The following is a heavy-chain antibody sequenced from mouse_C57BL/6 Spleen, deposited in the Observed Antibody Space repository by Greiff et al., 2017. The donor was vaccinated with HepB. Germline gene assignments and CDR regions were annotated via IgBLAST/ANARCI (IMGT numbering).Heavy chain of an antibody. CDR3: ARLNYYGSRSWFAY. V-gene: IGHV5-12*01. D-gene: IGHD1-1*01. CDR2: ISNGGGST. CDR1: GFTFSDYY. Sequence: EVKLEESGGGLVQPGGSLKLSCAASGFTFSDYYMYWVRQTPEKRLEWVAYISNGGGSTYYPDTVKGRFTISRDNAKNTLYLQMSRLKSEDTAMYYCARLNYYGSRSWFAYWGQGTLVTVSA. J-gene: IGHJ3*01.